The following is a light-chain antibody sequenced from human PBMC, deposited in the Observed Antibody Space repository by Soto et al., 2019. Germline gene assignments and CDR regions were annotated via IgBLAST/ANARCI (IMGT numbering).Light chain of an antibody. CDR1: QSVSSD. J-gene: IGKJ1*01. Sequence: EIVMTQSPATLSVSPGDRATLSCRASQSVSSDLAWYQQKPGQAPRLLIYGASTRATGIPARFSGSGSGTEFTLTISSLQSEDFAVYYCQQYNYWWTFGQGTKVEIK. CDR3: QQYNYWWT. CDR2: GAS. V-gene: IGKV3-15*01.